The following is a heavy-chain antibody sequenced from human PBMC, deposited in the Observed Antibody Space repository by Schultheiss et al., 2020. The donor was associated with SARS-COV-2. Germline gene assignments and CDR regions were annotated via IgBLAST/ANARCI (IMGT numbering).Heavy chain of an antibody. V-gene: IGHV4-59*01. CDR3: ARGGGYYGMDV. D-gene: IGHD3-10*01. CDR2: IYYSGST. CDR1: GGSLSGYF. Sequence: SETLSLTCAVSGGSLSGYFWSWIRQPPGKGLEWIGYIYYSGSTNYNPSLKSRVTISVDTSKNQFSLKLSSVTAADTAVYYCARGGGYYGMDVWGQGTTVTVSS. J-gene: IGHJ6*02.